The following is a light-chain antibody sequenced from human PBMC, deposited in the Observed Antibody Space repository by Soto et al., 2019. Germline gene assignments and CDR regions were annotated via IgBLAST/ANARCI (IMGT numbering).Light chain of an antibody. CDR1: QRVSSN. CDR2: GAS. J-gene: IGKJ4*01. Sequence: EIVMTQSPATLSVSPGERATLSCRASQRVSSNLAWYQQKPGQAPRLLIYGASTRATGIPARFSGSGSGTEFTLTISSLQSEDFATYYCQQSYSTLRLTFGGGTKVEIK. V-gene: IGKV3-15*01. CDR3: QQSYSTLRLT.